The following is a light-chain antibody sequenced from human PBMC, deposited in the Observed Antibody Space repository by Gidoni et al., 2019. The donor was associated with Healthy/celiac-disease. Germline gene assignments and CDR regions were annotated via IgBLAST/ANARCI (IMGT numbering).Light chain of an antibody. CDR1: NIGSTS. Sequence: SYVLTQQPSESGAPGKTARITCGGNNIGSTSVHWYQQKPGQAPVLVVYDASNRPSGIPGRFSGSNPGNTATLTISRVEAGDEADYYCQVWDSSFWVFCGGTKLTVL. V-gene: IGLV3-21*03. CDR3: QVWDSSFWV. J-gene: IGLJ3*02. CDR2: DAS.